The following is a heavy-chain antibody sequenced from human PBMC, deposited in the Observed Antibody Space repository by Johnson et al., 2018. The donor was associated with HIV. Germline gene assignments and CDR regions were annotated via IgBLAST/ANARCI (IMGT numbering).Heavy chain of an antibody. V-gene: IGHV3-66*02. D-gene: IGHD6-13*01. CDR2: IYSGGTT. CDR3: ASRGREIVAAGILGAFDI. CDR1: GFSVSSNY. J-gene: IGHJ3*02. Sequence: VQLVESGGGLVQPGGSLRLSCAASGFSVSSNYMTWVRQAPGKGLEWVSVIYSGGTTWYADSVKGRFTISRDNSRDTVHLQMNSLRYEDTAVYYCASRGREIVAAGILGAFDIWGQGTMVTVSS.